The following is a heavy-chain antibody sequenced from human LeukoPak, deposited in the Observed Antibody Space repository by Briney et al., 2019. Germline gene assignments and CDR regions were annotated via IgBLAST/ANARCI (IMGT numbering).Heavy chain of an antibody. CDR2: ISSGGRNI. J-gene: IGHJ4*02. CDR3: AGGDGITGSTADY. Sequence: GGSLRLSCEASTFAFSDFYMTWIRQAPGKGLEWLSFISSGGRNIYYADSVKGRFTISRDNAKNSLYLQMNSLRAEDTAVYYCAGGDGITGSTADYWGQGTLVTVSS. V-gene: IGHV3-11*01. CDR1: TFAFSDFY. D-gene: IGHD1-7*01.